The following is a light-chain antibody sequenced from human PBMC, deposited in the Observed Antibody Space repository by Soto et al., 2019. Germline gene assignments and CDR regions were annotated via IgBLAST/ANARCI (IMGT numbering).Light chain of an antibody. J-gene: IGLJ2*01. CDR2: NVY. CDR3: NSYTSSSTLV. V-gene: IGLV2-14*03. Sequence: QSALTQPASVSGSPGQSITISCTGTSSDVGGYKFVSWYQQHPGKAPKLMLYNVYNRPSGVSHRFSGSRSGNTASLTISGLQAEDEAYYYCNSYTSSSTLVFGGGTKLTVL. CDR1: SSDVGGYKF.